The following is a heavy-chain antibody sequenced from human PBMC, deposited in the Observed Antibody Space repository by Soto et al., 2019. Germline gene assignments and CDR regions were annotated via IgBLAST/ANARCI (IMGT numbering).Heavy chain of an antibody. CDR3: ARTPTSYYYDSSGYYFDY. J-gene: IGHJ4*02. CDR1: GDSISSFF. V-gene: IGHV4-59*01. D-gene: IGHD3-22*01. CDR2: IHYSGST. Sequence: PSETLSLTCTVSGDSISSFFWNWIRQPPGKGLEWIGNIHYSGSTNDNPSLKSRVTLSIHASKNQVSLKLTSVTAADTAVYYCARTPTSYYYDSSGYYFDYWGQGTLVTVSS.